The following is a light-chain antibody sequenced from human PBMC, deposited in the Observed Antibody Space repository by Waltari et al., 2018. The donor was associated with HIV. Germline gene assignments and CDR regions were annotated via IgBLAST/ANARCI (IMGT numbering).Light chain of an antibody. CDR2: DVS. J-gene: IGLJ1*01. V-gene: IGLV2-14*03. CDR1: TSDVGGYNF. CDR3: SSYTSTNTRV. Sequence: QSALTQSALPSVSGSPGQSVTISCTGTTSDVGGYNFVSWYQQHPGKAPKLMFYDVSNRPSGVSNRFSGSKAGNTASLTISGLQAEDEADYYCSSYTSTNTRVFGTGTKVTVL.